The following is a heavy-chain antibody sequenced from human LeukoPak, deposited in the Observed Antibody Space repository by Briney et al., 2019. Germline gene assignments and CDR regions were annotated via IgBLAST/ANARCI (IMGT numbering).Heavy chain of an antibody. CDR1: GYTFTSYA. CDR2: INTNTGNP. Sequence: ASVKVSCKASGYTFTSYAMNWVRQAPGQGLEWMGWINTNTGNPTYAQGFTGRFVFSLDTSVSTAYLQISSLKAEDTAVYYCAVGEIGSTRQTREGLDNYWGQGTLVTVSS. J-gene: IGHJ4*02. CDR3: AVGEIGSTRQTREGLDNY. D-gene: IGHD2/OR15-2a*01. V-gene: IGHV7-4-1*02.